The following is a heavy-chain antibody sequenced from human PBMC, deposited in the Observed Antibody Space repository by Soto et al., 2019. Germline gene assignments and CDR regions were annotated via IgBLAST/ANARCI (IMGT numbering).Heavy chain of an antibody. CDR3: VRDGQRITNSCYGKWFDE. J-gene: IGHJ5*02. Sequence: GWCMSPSCELYAFSPATICTGCDRPLDKGLIGWVSPINSDASHTYYADSVKGRFTITRDNAKNTMHLEMNSLRAEDTAVEYCVRDGQRITNSCYGKWFDEWGKGTL. CDR2: INSDASHT. CDR1: AFSPAT. D-gene: IGHD2-15*01. V-gene: IGHV3-74*01.